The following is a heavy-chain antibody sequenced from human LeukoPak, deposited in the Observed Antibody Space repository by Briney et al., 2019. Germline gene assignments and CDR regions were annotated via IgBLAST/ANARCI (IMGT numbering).Heavy chain of an antibody. Sequence: SVKVSCKASGGTFSSYAISWARQAPGQGLEWMGGIIPIFGTANYAQKFQGRVTITTDESTSTAYMELSSLRSEDTAVYYCARHHRAVYYFDYWGQGTLVTVSS. CDR1: GGTFSSYA. CDR3: ARHHRAVYYFDY. J-gene: IGHJ4*02. CDR2: IIPIFGTA. V-gene: IGHV1-69*05. D-gene: IGHD5-24*01.